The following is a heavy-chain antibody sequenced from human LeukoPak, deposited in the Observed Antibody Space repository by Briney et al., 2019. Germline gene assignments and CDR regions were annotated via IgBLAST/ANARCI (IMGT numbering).Heavy chain of an antibody. V-gene: IGHV1-18*01. CDR3: ATMYSHAFDI. D-gene: IGHD2-15*01. CDR2: ISAYNGNT. Sequence: ASAKVSCKASGYTFTSYGISWVRQAPGQGLEWMGWISAYNGNTNYAQKLQGRVTMTTDTSTSTAYMELSSLRSEDTAVYYCATMYSHAFDIWGQGTMVTVSS. CDR1: GYTFTSYG. J-gene: IGHJ3*02.